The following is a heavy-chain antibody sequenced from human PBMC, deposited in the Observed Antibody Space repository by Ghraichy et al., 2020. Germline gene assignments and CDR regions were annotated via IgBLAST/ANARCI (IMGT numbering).Heavy chain of an antibody. CDR2: IYYSGGT. CDR1: GGSISSHY. J-gene: IGHJ5*02. Sequence: SETLSLTCSVSGGSISSHYWSWIRQPPGKGLEWIGYIYYSGGTNYNPSLNSQVTISADTSKNQFSLKLRSVTAADAAVYYCARHEYSYRWFDPWGQGTLVTVSS. CDR3: ARHEYSYRWFDP. D-gene: IGHD4-11*01. V-gene: IGHV4-59*08.